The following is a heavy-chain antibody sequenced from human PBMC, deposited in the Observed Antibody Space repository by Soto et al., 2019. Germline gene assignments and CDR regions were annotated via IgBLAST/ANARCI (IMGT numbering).Heavy chain of an antibody. CDR3: VPSSAYH. CDR2: VWEDGTNE. J-gene: IGHJ5*02. D-gene: IGHD6-25*01. CDR1: GCCFSDYG. V-gene: IGHV3-33*03. Sequence: PSGSLTLSCVASGCCFSDYGKNLVRQPPPKGLQLVATVWEDGTNEYYVDAVRGRFSISRDNSINTLFLQINGFTVDDTATFYCVPSSAYHWGHGT.